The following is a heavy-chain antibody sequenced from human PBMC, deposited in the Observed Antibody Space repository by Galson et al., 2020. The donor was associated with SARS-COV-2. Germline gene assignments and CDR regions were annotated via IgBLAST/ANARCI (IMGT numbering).Heavy chain of an antibody. CDR3: ARKPLYTGSYHDDDAFDI. V-gene: IGHV3-74*01. Sequence: GGSLRLSCAASGFTFSSYWMHWVRQAPGKGLVWVSRINSDGSSTSYADSVKGRFTISRDNAKNTLYLQMNSLRAEETAVYYCARKPLYTGSYHDDDAFDIWGQGTMVTVSS. D-gene: IGHD1-26*01. CDR2: INSDGSST. CDR1: GFTFSSYW. J-gene: IGHJ3*02.